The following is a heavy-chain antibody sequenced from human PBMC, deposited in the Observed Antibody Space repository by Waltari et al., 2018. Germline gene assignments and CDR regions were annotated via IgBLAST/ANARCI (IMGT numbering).Heavy chain of an antibody. Sequence: QVQLQQWGAGLLKPSETLSLTCAVYGGSFSGYYCSWIRQPPGKGLEWIGKLNHSGSTNERPSLKRRVTLSVETSKNQFSRKLSSVTAAETAVYYCARANGGMAARKNKYNWFDPWGQGTLVTVSS. V-gene: IGHV4-34*01. CDR1: GGSFSGYY. CDR3: ARANGGMAARKNKYNWFDP. CDR2: LNHSGST. D-gene: IGHD6-6*01. J-gene: IGHJ5*02.